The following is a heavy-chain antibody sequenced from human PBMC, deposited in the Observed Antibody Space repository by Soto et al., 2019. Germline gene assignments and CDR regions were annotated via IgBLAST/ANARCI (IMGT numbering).Heavy chain of an antibody. CDR3: ARGGAAAPFGY. D-gene: IGHD6-13*01. Sequence: QVQLVESGGGVVQPGRSLRLSCAASGFTFSSYAMHWVRQAPGKGLEWVAVISYDGSNKYYADSVKGRFTISRDNSKNTLYRQMNSLRAEDTAVYYCARGGAAAPFGYWGQGTLVTVSS. CDR1: GFTFSSYA. J-gene: IGHJ4*02. CDR2: ISYDGSNK. V-gene: IGHV3-30-3*01.